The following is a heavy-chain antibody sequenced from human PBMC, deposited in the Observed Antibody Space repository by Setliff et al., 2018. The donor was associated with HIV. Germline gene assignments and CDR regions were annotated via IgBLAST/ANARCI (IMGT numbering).Heavy chain of an antibody. J-gene: IGHJ4*02. D-gene: IGHD5-18*01. CDR1: GGSINSGGYS. V-gene: IGHV4-30-2*01. Sequence: PSETLSLTCAVSGGSINSGGYSWSWIRQPPGKGLEWIGYIYHSGRAIYNSSLTSRVIISVDTSKNQFSLKLSSVTAADTAVYYCARRDGYSYGFYFDYWGQGTLVTVSS. CDR3: ARRDGYSYGFYFDY. CDR2: IYHSGRA.